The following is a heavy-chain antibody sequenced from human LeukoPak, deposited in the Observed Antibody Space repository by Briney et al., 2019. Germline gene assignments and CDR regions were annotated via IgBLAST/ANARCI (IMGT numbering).Heavy chain of an antibody. CDR2: IRSSGSTT. V-gene: IGHV3-48*03. J-gene: IGHJ4*02. CDR1: GFTFSSFE. D-gene: IGHD5-18*01. Sequence: GGSLRLSCAASGFTFSSFEMNWVRQAPGKGLEWVSYIRSSGSTTYYADSVKGRFTISRDNAKSSLYLQMNSLRDEDTAIYYCARDRIGYSYGIDRWGQGTLVTVSS. CDR3: ARDRIGYSYGIDR.